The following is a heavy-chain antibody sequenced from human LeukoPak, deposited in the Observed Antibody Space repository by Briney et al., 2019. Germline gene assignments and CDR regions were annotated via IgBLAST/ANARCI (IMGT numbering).Heavy chain of an antibody. CDR1: GGSISSSSYY. D-gene: IGHD3-22*01. V-gene: IGHV4-39*07. CDR2: IYTSGST. Sequence: SETLSLTCTVSGGSISSSSYYWGWIRQPPGKGLEWIGRIYTSGSTNYNPSLKSRVTMSVDTSKNQFSLKLSSVTAADTAVYYCARENYYDSSGYYPITDYWGQGTLVTVSS. CDR3: ARENYYDSSGYYPITDY. J-gene: IGHJ4*02.